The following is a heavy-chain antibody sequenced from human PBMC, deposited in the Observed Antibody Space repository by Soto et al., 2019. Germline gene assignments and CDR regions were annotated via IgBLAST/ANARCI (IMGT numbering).Heavy chain of an antibody. CDR3: ARDKHYDFWSGSTRTDY. Sequence: ASVKVSCKASGYTFTSYGISWVRQAPGQGLEWMGWISAYNGNTNYAQKLQGRVTMTTDTSTSTAYMELRSLRSDDTAVYYCARDKHYDFWSGSTRTDYWGQGTLVTVSS. CDR2: ISAYNGNT. CDR1: GYTFTSYG. J-gene: IGHJ4*02. D-gene: IGHD3-3*01. V-gene: IGHV1-18*01.